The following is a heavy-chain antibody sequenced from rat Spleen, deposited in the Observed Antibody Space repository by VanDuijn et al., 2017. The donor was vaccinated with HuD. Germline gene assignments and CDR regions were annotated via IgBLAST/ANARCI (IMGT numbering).Heavy chain of an antibody. CDR1: GFSLIRHN. J-gene: IGHJ3*01. D-gene: IGHD1-11*01. V-gene: IGHV2-30*01. Sequence: QVQLKESGPGLVQPSQTLSLTCTVSGFSLIRHNVHWVRQPTGKGLEWMGVIWGTGETQYNSALKSRLSIGRDTSKSQVFLKMNSLQTDDTVIYFCARSYGGYTSNWFPYWGQGTLVTVSS. CDR3: ARSYGGYTSNWFPY. CDR2: IWGTGET.